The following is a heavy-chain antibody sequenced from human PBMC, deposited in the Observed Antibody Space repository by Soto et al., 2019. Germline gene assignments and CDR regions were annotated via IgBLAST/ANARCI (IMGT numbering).Heavy chain of an antibody. CDR3: ARAVRGYYYYYMDV. D-gene: IGHD3-3*01. V-gene: IGHV4-34*01. J-gene: IGHJ6*03. CDR1: GGSFSGYD. CDR2: INHSGST. Sequence: SETLSLTCAVYGGSFSGYDWSWFRKPPGKGLEWIGEINHSGSTNYNPSLKSRVTISVDTSKNQFSLKLSSVTAADTAVYYCARAVRGYYYYYMDVWGKGTTVTVSS.